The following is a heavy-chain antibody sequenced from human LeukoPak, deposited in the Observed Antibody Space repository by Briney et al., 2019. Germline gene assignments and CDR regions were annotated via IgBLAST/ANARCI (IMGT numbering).Heavy chain of an antibody. CDR2: ISSSSSII. V-gene: IGHV3-48*04. CDR3: ARVNYDSSGYYRGTYYFDY. J-gene: IGHJ4*02. CDR1: GFTFSSYS. Sequence: GGSLRLSCAGSGFTFSSYSVNWVRQAPGKGLEWVSYISSSSSIIYYADSVKGRFTISRDNAKNSLYLQMNSLRAEDTAVYYCARVNYDSSGYYRGTYYFDYWGQGTLVTVSS. D-gene: IGHD3-22*01.